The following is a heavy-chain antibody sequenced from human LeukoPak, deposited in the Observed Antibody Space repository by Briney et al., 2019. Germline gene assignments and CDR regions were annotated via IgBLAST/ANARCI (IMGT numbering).Heavy chain of an antibody. CDR1: GGSISSYY. D-gene: IGHD5-18*01. CDR2: INHSGST. Sequence: SETLSLTCAVSGGSISSYYWGWIRQPPGKGLEWIGEINHSGSTDYNRSLKSRVTISVDASKNQFSLKLSSVTAADSAVYYCARGDTAMVYNRFDPWGQGTLVTVSS. V-gene: IGHV4-34*01. J-gene: IGHJ5*02. CDR3: ARGDTAMVYNRFDP.